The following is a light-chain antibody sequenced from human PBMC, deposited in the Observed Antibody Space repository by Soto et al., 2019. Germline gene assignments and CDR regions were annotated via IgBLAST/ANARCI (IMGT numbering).Light chain of an antibody. Sequence: QSALTQPASVSGSPGQSITISCTGTSSDVGNYKLVSWYQHHPGKAPKLMIYEVNKRPSGYSTRFSGSKSGNTASLTISGLQAEDEADYYCCSYAGDSNVLFGGGNKLTFL. CDR1: SSDVGNYKL. J-gene: IGLJ2*01. CDR3: CSYAGDSNVL. V-gene: IGLV2-23*02. CDR2: EVN.